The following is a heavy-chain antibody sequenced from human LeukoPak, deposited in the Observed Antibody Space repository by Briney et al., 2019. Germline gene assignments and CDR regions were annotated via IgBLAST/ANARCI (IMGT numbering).Heavy chain of an antibody. CDR3: ARVLRSKLLWFGELLSPDY. V-gene: IGHV1-2*02. J-gene: IGHJ4*02. D-gene: IGHD3-10*01. CDR1: GYTFTGYY. Sequence: ASVKVSCMASGYTFTGYYMHWVRQAPGQGLEWMGWINPNSGGTNYAQKFQGRVTMTRDTSISTAYMELSRLRSDDTAAYYCARVLRSKLLWFGELLSPDYWGQGTLVTVSS. CDR2: INPNSGGT.